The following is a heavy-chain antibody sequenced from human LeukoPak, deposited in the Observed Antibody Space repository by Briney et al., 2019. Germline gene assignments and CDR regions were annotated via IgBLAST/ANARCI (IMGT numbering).Heavy chain of an antibody. Sequence: PSETLSLTCTVSGGSISSGDYYWSWIRQPPGKGLEWIGYIYYSGSTYYNPSLKSRVTISVDTSKNQFSLKLSSVTAADTAVYYCARNYGSGSWYDYWGQGTLVTVSS. J-gene: IGHJ4*02. CDR1: GGSISSGDYY. D-gene: IGHD3-10*01. CDR3: ARNYGSGSWYDY. CDR2: IYYSGST. V-gene: IGHV4-30-4*01.